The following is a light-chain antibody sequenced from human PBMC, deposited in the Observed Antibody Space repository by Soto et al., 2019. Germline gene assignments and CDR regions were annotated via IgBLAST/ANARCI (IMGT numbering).Light chain of an antibody. CDR2: EVS. V-gene: IGLV2-14*01. CDR1: DSDVGGYNY. Sequence: QSVLTQPASVSGSPGQSITISCTGSDSDVGGYNYVSWYQQHPGKAPKLMIYEVSNRPSGVSNRFSGSKSGDTASLTISGLQAEDEADYYCSSYSTTFTLDVFGTGTQLTVL. J-gene: IGLJ1*01. CDR3: SSYSTTFTLDV.